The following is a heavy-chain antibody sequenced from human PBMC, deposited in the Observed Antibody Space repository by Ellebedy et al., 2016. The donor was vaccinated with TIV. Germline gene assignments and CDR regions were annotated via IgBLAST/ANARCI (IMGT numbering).Heavy chain of an antibody. Sequence: GESLKISCAASGFTFSSYWMHWVRQAPGKGLVWVSRINSDGSSTSYADSVKGRFTISRDNAKNTLYLQMNSLRAEDTAVYYCARGIRRRLTKNYYYYGMDVWGQGTTVTVSS. CDR3: ARGIRRRLTKNYYYYGMDV. CDR2: INSDGSST. D-gene: IGHD5-18*01. J-gene: IGHJ6*02. CDR1: GFTFSSYW. V-gene: IGHV3-74*01.